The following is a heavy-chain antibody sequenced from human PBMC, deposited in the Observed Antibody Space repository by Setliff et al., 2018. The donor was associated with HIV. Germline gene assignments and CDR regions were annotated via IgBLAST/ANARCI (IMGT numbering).Heavy chain of an antibody. CDR2: ISYSGTT. J-gene: IGHJ1*01. D-gene: IGHD2-21*02. V-gene: IGHV4-39*01. CDR3: ASRGVVVVTMSMPDEFFVH. CDR1: GVSPSSSSFY. Sequence: SDTLSVTCILAGVSPSSSSFYWGWIRQPPGKGLDWIGYISYSGTTYCNPSLRGRVTISVDRSRNQFSLTLNSVTAADTATYYCASRGVVVVTMSMPDEFFVHWGHGTLVTVSS.